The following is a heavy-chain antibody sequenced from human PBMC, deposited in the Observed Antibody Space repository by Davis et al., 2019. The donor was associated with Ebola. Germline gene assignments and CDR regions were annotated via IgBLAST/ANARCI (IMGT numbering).Heavy chain of an antibody. D-gene: IGHD3-3*02. CDR3: ARLTLASVPDVLDH. V-gene: IGHV4-39*01. CDR2: IYYSGNT. J-gene: IGHJ4*02. CDR1: GGSVSTSFYN. Sequence: SETLSLTCTVSGGSVSTSFYNWGWIRKTPEKVLEWIATIYYSGNTYYNPSLKTRVTISVATSKNLFSLRVSSVTAADTAVYYCARLTLASVPDVLDHWGQGSLVTVSP.